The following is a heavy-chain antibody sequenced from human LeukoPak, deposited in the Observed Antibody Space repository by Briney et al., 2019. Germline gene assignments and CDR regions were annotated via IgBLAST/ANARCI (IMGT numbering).Heavy chain of an antibody. CDR1: GCSIHDYY. Sequence: SETLSLTCTDFGCSIHDYYWTWIRRSPGKGLEWIGRVQINENNNYNPSLRSRLTLSLDTSKNQFSLSLTSVTAADTAIYYCARESVAAGTRWFDYWGQGTLVTVSS. CDR2: VQINENN. D-gene: IGHD6-13*01. J-gene: IGHJ4*02. CDR3: ARESVAAGTRWFDY. V-gene: IGHV4-4*07.